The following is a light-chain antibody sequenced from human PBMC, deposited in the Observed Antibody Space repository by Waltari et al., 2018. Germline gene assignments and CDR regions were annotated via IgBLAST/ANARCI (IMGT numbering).Light chain of an antibody. Sequence: QAVLTQPSSLSASPGASASLTCTLRSGVTVPNHTLYWYQQKPGSPPQYLLRYKSASDKQQGSGVPSRFSGSKDASANAGILLISGLQSEDEADYYCMIWRSGASEFGGGTKLTVL. CDR1: SGVTVPNHT. CDR3: MIWRSGASE. V-gene: IGLV5-45*03. J-gene: IGLJ2*01. CDR2: YKSASDK.